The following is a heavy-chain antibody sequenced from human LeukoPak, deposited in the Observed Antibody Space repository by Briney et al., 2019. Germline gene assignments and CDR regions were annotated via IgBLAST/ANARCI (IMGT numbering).Heavy chain of an antibody. CDR1: GGSFSGYY. J-gene: IGHJ4*02. CDR2: INHSGST. V-gene: IGHV4-34*01. D-gene: IGHD2-2*01. CDR3: ARLSCSSTSCYDPVYFGY. Sequence: SETLSLTCAVYGGSFSGYYWSWIRQPPGKGLEWIGEINHSGSTNYNPSLKSRVSISVDTSKNQFSLKLSSVTAADTAVYYCARLSCSSTSCYDPVYFGYWGQGTLVTVSS.